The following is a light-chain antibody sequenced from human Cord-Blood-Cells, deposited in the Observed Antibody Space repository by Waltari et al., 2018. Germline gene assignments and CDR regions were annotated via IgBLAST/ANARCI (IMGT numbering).Light chain of an antibody. V-gene: IGLV2-8*01. CDR3: SSYAGSNKRV. J-gene: IGLJ3*02. Sequence: QSALTQPPSASGSPGQSVTISCTGTSSDVGGYNYVSWYQPHPGKAPKLMIYEVSTRPSGVPDRFSGSKSGNTASLTVSGLQAEDEADYYCSSYAGSNKRVFGGGTKLTVL. CDR2: EVS. CDR1: SSDVGGYNY.